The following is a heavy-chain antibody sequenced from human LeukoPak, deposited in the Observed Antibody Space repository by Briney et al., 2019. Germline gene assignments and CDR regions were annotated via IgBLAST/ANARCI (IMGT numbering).Heavy chain of an antibody. CDR2: IYYSGST. J-gene: IGHJ5*02. V-gene: IGHV4-39*07. D-gene: IGHD6-13*01. CDR1: GGSISSSSYY. CDR3: ARVARIAAASDP. Sequence: SETLSLTCTVSGGSISSSSYYWGWLRQPPGKGLEWIGSIYYSGSTYYDPSLKSRATISVDTSKNQFSLKLSSVTAADTAVYYCARVARIAAASDPWGQGTLVTVSS.